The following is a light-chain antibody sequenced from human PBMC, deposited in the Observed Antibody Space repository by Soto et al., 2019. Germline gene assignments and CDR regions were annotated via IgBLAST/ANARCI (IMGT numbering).Light chain of an antibody. V-gene: IGKV3-20*01. Sequence: EIVLTQSPGTLSLSPGERVTLSCRASQSVGRRYLAWYQQKPGQAPRLLIYGVSNRATDIPDRFSGSGSETDFTLTIIRLESEDFAVYYCQQYDNVPQTFGQGTKLEIK. CDR2: GVS. J-gene: IGKJ2*01. CDR1: QSVGRRY. CDR3: QQYDNVPQT.